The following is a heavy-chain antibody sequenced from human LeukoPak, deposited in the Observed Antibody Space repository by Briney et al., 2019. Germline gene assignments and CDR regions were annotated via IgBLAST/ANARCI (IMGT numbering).Heavy chain of an antibody. CDR2: ISSSGSTI. CDR1: GFTFNSYG. V-gene: IGHV3-48*03. CDR3: ARDRWWQEFYYYFYMDV. D-gene: IGHD2-8*02. J-gene: IGHJ6*03. Sequence: GGSLRLSCAASGFTFNSYGMHWVRQAAGKGLEWVSYISSSGSTIYYADSVEGRFTISRDNAKSSLYLQMNSLRGEDTAVYYCARDRWWQEFYYYFYMDVWGKGTTVTISS.